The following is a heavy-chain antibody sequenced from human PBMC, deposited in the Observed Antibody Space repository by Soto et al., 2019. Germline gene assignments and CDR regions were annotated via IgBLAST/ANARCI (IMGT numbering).Heavy chain of an antibody. CDR3: ARGLPYYYDSSGYYYVYFAGMDV. V-gene: IGHV4-34*01. D-gene: IGHD3-22*01. J-gene: IGHJ6*02. CDR2: VNHSGST. Sequence: SETLSLTCAVYGGSFSGYYWSWIRQPPGKGLEWIGEVNHSGSTNYNPSLKSRVTIAVDTSQNQFSLKLSSVTAADAAVYYCARGLPYYYDSSGYYYVYFAGMDVWGQGTTVTVSS. CDR1: GGSFSGYY.